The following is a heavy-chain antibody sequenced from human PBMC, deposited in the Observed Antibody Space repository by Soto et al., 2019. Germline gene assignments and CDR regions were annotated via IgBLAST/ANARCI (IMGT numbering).Heavy chain of an antibody. J-gene: IGHJ4*02. D-gene: IGHD2-21*01. Sequence: QVQLVESGGCVVQPGRSLRLSCAASGFTFSSYGMHCVRQAPGKGLEWVAVIWYDGSNKYYADSVKGRFTISRDNSKNTLYLQMNSLRAEDKAVYYCARDHPDSYSWGQGTLVTVSS. CDR2: IWYDGSNK. V-gene: IGHV3-33*01. CDR1: GFTFSSYG. CDR3: ARDHPDSYS.